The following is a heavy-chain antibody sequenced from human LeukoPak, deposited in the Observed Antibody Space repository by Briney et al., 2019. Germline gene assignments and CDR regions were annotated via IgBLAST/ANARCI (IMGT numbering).Heavy chain of an antibody. Sequence: PGGSLRLSCAASGFTFSSYSMNWVRQAPGKGLEWVSSISSSSSYIYYADSVKGRFTISGDNAKNSLYLQMNSLRAEDTAVYYCARIRLGYCSGGSCYSKYHYYGMDVWGKGTTVTVSS. V-gene: IGHV3-21*01. D-gene: IGHD2-15*01. J-gene: IGHJ6*04. CDR3: ARIRLGYCSGGSCYSKYHYYGMDV. CDR1: GFTFSSYS. CDR2: ISSSSSYI.